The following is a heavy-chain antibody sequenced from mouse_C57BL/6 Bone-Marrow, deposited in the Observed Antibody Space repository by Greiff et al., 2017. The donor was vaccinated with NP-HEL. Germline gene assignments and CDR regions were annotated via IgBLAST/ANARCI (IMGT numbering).Heavy chain of an antibody. CDR1: GYTFTSYG. Sequence: QVQLKQSGAELARPGASVKLSCKASGYTFTSYGISWVKQRTGQGLEWIGEIYPRSGNTYYNEKFKGKATLTADKSSSTAYMELRSLTSEDSAVYFCARVLLLRPFAYWGQGTLVTVSA. CDR3: ARVLLLRPFAY. D-gene: IGHD1-1*01. J-gene: IGHJ3*01. V-gene: IGHV1-81*01. CDR2: IYPRSGNT.